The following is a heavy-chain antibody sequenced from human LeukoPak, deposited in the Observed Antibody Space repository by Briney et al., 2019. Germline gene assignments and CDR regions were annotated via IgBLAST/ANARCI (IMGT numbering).Heavy chain of an antibody. CDR2: FDPEDGET. Sequence: ASMKVSCKVSGYTLTELSMHWVRQAPGKGLEWMGGFDPEDGETIYAQKFQGRVTMTEDTSTDTAYMELSSLRSEDTAVYYCATSGMRITMIVVVPHDAFDIWGQGTMVTVSS. V-gene: IGHV1-24*01. CDR1: GYTLTELS. D-gene: IGHD3-22*01. J-gene: IGHJ3*02. CDR3: ATSGMRITMIVVVPHDAFDI.